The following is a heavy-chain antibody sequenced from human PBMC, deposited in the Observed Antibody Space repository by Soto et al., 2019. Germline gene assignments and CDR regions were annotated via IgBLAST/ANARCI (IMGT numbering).Heavy chain of an antibody. CDR3: ATVKQPAALKRYSYYGRDV. V-gene: IGHV1-2*02. J-gene: IGHJ6*02. CDR1: GYTFTGYY. D-gene: IGHD2-2*01. Sequence: QVQLVQAGAEVKKPGASVKVSCKASGYTFTGYYMHWVRQAPGQGLEWMGWINPNSGGTNYAQKFQGRVTMTRDTSRIIDIMELQRRSSDDTDVYYCATVKQPAALKRYSYYGRDVWGQGTPATVSS. CDR2: INPNSGGT.